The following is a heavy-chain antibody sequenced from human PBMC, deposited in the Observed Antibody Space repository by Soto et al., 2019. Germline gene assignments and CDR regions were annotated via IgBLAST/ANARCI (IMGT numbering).Heavy chain of an antibody. CDR1: GYTFTSYY. Sequence: GASVKVSCKASGYTFTSYYMHWVRQAPGQGLEWMGLINPGGGSTSYAQKFQGRVTMTRDTSTSTVYMEVSSLRSEDTAVYYCASPFEYSSSRYYGMDVWGQGTTVTVS. V-gene: IGHV1-46*01. CDR2: INPGGGST. CDR3: ASPFEYSSSRYYGMDV. J-gene: IGHJ6*02. D-gene: IGHD6-6*01.